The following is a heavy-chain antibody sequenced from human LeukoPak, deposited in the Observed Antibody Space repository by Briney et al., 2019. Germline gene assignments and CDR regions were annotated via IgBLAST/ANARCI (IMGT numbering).Heavy chain of an antibody. CDR2: ISGSGGNT. J-gene: IGHJ4*02. CDR3: AKGSSSSSGRPDC. Sequence: GGSLRLSCAASGFTFSNYAMTWVRQAPGKGLEWVSSISGSGGNTDYADPVKGRFTISRDSSKNTLYLQLNSLRAEDTAVYYCAKGSSSSSGRPDCWGQGTLVTVSS. V-gene: IGHV3-23*01. D-gene: IGHD6-6*01. CDR1: GFTFSNYA.